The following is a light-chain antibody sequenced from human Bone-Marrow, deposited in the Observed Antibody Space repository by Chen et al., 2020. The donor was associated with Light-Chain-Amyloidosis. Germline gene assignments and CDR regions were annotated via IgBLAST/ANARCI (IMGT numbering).Light chain of an antibody. J-gene: IGLJ1*01. CDR2: EVT. CDR1: NSDVGGDNH. Sequence: QSALTQPPSVSGSPGQSITISCPGTNSDVGGDNHVSWYQQHPDKAPKLMIYEVTNRPSWVPDRFSGSKSDNTASLTISGLQTEDEADYFCSSYTITNTLVFGSGTRVTVL. V-gene: IGLV2-14*01. CDR3: SSYTITNTLV.